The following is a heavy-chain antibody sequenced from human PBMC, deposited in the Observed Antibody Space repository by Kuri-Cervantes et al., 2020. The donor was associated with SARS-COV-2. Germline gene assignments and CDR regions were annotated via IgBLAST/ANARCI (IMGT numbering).Heavy chain of an antibody. D-gene: IGHD5-18*01. V-gene: IGHV1-3*01. Sequence: ASVKVSCKASGYTFTSYAMHWVRQAPGQRLEWMGWINAGNGNTKYSQKFQGRVTITRDTSASTAYMELSSLRSEDTAVYYCARDWGYSYAEGAFDIWGQGTMVTVSS. CDR1: GYTFTSYA. CDR3: ARDWGYSYAEGAFDI. J-gene: IGHJ3*02. CDR2: INAGNGNT.